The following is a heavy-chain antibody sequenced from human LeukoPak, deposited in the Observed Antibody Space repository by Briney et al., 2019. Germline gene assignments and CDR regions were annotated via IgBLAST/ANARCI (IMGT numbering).Heavy chain of an antibody. CDR1: GFTVSSNY. D-gene: IGHD3-16*01. V-gene: IGHV3-23*01. CDR2: ISGSGDRT. CDR3: AILGGGMAY. J-gene: IGHJ4*02. Sequence: PGGSLRLSCAASGFTVSSNYMSWVRQAPGKGLEWVSGISGSGDRTYYADFVKGRVTISRDNSRNTLYLQMSSLRADDTAVYYCAILGGGMAYWGQGTLVAVSS.